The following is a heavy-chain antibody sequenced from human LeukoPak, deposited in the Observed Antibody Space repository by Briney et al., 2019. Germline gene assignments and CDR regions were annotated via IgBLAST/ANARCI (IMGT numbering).Heavy chain of an antibody. D-gene: IGHD6-19*01. CDR1: GGTFSRYA. J-gene: IGHJ4*02. CDR2: IIPMFGIA. Sequence: SVKVSCKASGGTFSRYAISWVRQAPGQGLEWMGGIIPMFGIANYAQKFQGRVTITADESTSTAYMELSSLRSEDTAVYYCARDRPYTGGWRGFDYWGQRTLVTVSS. CDR3: ARDRPYTGGWRGFDY. V-gene: IGHV1-69*13.